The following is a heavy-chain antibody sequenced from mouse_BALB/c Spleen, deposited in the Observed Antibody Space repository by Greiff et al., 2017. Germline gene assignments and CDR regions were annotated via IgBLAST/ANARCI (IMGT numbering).Heavy chain of an antibody. CDR2: IDPYNGGT. D-gene: IGHD4-1*01. Sequence: EVKLQESGPELGKPGASVKISCKASGYSFTGYNMYWVKQSHRKSLEWIGYIDPYNGGTSYNQKSKGKATLTVDKSSSTAYMHLNSLTSEDSAIYYCARGLGDGDAMDYWGQGTSVTVSS. CDR1: GYSFTGYN. J-gene: IGHJ4*01. V-gene: IGHV1S135*01. CDR3: ARGLGDGDAMDY.